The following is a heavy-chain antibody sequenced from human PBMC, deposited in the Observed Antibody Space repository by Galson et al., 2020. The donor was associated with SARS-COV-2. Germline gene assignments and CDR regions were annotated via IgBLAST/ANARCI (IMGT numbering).Heavy chain of an antibody. CDR1: GFSFSSYW. CDR2: IKRDSSEK. V-gene: IGHV3-7*03. J-gene: IGHJ4*02. D-gene: IGHD2-8*02. CDR3: ARDGGTGGYYSLDY. Sequence: GESLKISCAASGFSFSSYWMTWVRQAPGKGLEWVAYIKRDSSEKYYVDSVKGRFTISRDNAKNSLYLQMNNLRADDTAVYYCARDGGTGGYYSLDYWGQGTLVTVSS.